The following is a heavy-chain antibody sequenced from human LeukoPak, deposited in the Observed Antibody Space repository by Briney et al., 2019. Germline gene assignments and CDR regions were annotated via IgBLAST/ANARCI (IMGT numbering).Heavy chain of an antibody. D-gene: IGHD5-24*01. CDR1: GYTFTSHV. V-gene: IGHV1-3*04. CDR3: ARAASRDGYNDY. Sequence: ASVKVSCKASGYTFTSHVTHWVRQAPGQRPEWMGWINTNTGETKYSQNFQGRVTMSRDTSTSTAYMELRSLRSDDTAVYYCARAASRDGYNDYWGQGTLVTVSS. CDR2: INTNTGET. J-gene: IGHJ4*02.